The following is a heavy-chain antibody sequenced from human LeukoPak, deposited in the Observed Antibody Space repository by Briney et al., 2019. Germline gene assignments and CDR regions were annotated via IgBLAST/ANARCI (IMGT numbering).Heavy chain of an antibody. V-gene: IGHV3-21*01. CDR2: ISSSSSYI. CDR1: GFTFSSYS. D-gene: IGHD2-2*01. J-gene: IGHJ4*02. Sequence: GGSLRLSCAASGFTFSSYSMNWVRQAPVKGLEWVSSISSSSSYIYYADSVKGRFTISRDNAKNSLYLQMNSLRAEDTAVYYCARVLLGSSTSCSDYWGQGTLVTVSS. CDR3: ARVLLGSSTSCSDY.